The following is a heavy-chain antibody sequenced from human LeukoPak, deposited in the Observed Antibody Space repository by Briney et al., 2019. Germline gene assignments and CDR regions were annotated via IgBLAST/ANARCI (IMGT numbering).Heavy chain of an antibody. D-gene: IGHD6-19*01. Sequence: GGSLRLSCAASGFAFSSYAMHWVRQAPGKGLEGVAVISYDGSNKYYADSVKGRFTISRDNSKNTLYLQMNSLRAEDTAVYYCAKVLAVTGTPGGDAFDIWGQGTMVTVSS. V-gene: IGHV3-30*04. J-gene: IGHJ3*02. CDR2: ISYDGSNK. CDR1: GFAFSSYA. CDR3: AKVLAVTGTPGGDAFDI.